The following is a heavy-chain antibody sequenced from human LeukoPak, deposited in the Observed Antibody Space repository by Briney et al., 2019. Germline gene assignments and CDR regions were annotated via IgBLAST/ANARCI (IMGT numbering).Heavy chain of an antibody. D-gene: IGHD5-18*01. Sequence: ASVKVSCKASGYTFTSYAMHWVRQAPGQRLEWMGWINAGNGNTKYSQEFQGRVTITRDTSASTAYMELSSLRSEDMAVYYCARARLDTATPDYWGQGTLVTDSS. J-gene: IGHJ4*02. CDR2: INAGNGNT. CDR3: ARARLDTATPDY. V-gene: IGHV1-3*03. CDR1: GYTFTSYA.